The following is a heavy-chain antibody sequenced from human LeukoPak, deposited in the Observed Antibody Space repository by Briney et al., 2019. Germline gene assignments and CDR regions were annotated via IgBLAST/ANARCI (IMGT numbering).Heavy chain of an antibody. CDR2: ISYDGSHE. CDR3: ARYGVRYSYGSGYPFDY. Sequence: GGSLRLSCAASGFTFSIYAIHWVRQAPGKGLEWITTISYDGSHEYYADSVKGRFTISRDNSKNTLYLQMNSLRAEDTAVYYCARYGVRYSYGSGYPFDYWGQGTLVTVSS. V-gene: IGHV3-30*01. D-gene: IGHD5-18*01. CDR1: GFTFSIYA. J-gene: IGHJ4*02.